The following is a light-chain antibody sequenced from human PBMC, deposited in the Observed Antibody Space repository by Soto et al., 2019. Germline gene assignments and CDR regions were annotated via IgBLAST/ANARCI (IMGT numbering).Light chain of an antibody. CDR3: QQYYSNRYT. J-gene: IGKJ2*01. Sequence: DIVMTQSPDSLAVSLGERATINCKSSQSVLYSSNNKNYLAWYQQKPGQPPKLLIYWASTRESGVPDRFSGSGSGTDVTLTISSLQAEDVAVYYCQQYYSNRYTFGQGTKLEIK. CDR1: QSVLYSSNNKNY. CDR2: WAS. V-gene: IGKV4-1*01.